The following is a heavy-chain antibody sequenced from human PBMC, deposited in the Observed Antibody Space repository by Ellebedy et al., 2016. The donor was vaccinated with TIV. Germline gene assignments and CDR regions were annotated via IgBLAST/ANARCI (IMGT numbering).Heavy chain of an antibody. CDR1: GYTFTGYY. CDR3: TRVVVPAAMGSRGNWFNP. Sequence: ASVKVSCXASGYTFTGYYMHWVRQAPGQGLEWMGWINPNSGGTNYAQKFQGRVTMTRDTSISTAYMELSRLRSDDTAVYYCTRVVVPAAMGSRGNWFNPWGQGTLVTVSS. J-gene: IGHJ5*02. V-gene: IGHV1-2*02. CDR2: INPNSGGT. D-gene: IGHD2-2*01.